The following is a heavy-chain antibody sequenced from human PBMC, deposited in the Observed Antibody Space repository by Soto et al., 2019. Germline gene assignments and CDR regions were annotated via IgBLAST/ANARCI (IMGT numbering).Heavy chain of an antibody. CDR2: INAGNGNT. CDR1: GYTFTSYA. CDR3: ARDLRFLEWLLSLDYYYYGMDV. Sequence: ASVKVSCKASGYTFTSYAMHWVRQAPGQRLEWMGWINAGNGNTKYSQKFQGRVTITRDTSASTAYMELSSLRSEDTAVYYCARDLRFLEWLLSLDYYYYGMDVWGQGTTVTVSS. D-gene: IGHD3-3*01. J-gene: IGHJ6*02. V-gene: IGHV1-3*01.